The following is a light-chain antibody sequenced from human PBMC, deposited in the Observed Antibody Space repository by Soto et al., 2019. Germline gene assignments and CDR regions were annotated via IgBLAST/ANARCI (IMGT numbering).Light chain of an antibody. CDR3: QQSYSLPLT. CDR1: QSISNY. V-gene: IGKV1-39*01. Sequence: DIQMTQSPSSLSASIGDRVIITCRASQSISNYLNWFQQTPGKAPKLLIYATSSLQRGVPSRFSGSGSGTDFTLIINSLQPEDFATYFCQQSYSLPLTFGGGTKWISN. J-gene: IGKJ4*01. CDR2: ATS.